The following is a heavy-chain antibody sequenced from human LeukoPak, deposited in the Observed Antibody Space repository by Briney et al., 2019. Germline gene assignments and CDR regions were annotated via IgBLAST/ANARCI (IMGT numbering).Heavy chain of an antibody. V-gene: IGHV4-61*01. CDR3: ATYVVNTFDI. CDR1: GGSVSSGSYY. Sequence: SETLSLTCTVSGGSVSSGSYYWSWIRQPPGKGLEWIGYIYYSGSTNYNPSLKSRVTISVDTSKNQFSLKLSSVTAADTAVYYCATYVVNTFDIWGQGTMVTVSP. CDR2: IYYSGST. J-gene: IGHJ3*02. D-gene: IGHD2-21*01.